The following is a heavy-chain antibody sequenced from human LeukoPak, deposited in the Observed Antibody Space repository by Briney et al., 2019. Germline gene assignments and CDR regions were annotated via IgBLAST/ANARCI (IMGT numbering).Heavy chain of an antibody. J-gene: IGHJ4*02. CDR2: FDPEHGEA. V-gene: IGHV1-24*01. CDR3: AAEGQRLLGY. CDR1: GDTLTELS. D-gene: IGHD3-10*01. Sequence: RASVKVSCKVYGDTLTELSTHWVRQAPGKGLEWMGGFDPEHGEAIYAQTFQGRITMTEDTSTDTAYMELSSLTSDDTAVYYCAAEGQRLLGYWGQGTLATVSS.